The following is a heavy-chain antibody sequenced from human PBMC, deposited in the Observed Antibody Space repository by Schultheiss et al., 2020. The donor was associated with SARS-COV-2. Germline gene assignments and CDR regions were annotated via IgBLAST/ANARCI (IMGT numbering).Heavy chain of an antibody. J-gene: IGHJ6*03. D-gene: IGHD6-13*01. V-gene: IGHV3-53*05. CDR3: AKALKQAAGTNYYYYMDV. CDR1: GFTFSDYY. Sequence: GGSLRLSCAASGFTFSDYYMSWIRQAPGKGLEWVSVIYSGGSTYYADSVKGRFTISRDNAKNSLYLQMNSLRAEDTALYYCAKALKQAAGTNYYYYMDVWGKGTTVTVSS. CDR2: IYSGGST.